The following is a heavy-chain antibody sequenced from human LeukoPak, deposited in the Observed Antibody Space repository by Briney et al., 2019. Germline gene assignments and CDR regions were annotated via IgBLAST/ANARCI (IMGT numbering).Heavy chain of an antibody. J-gene: IGHJ5*02. CDR3: ARAGRYYYGSGTGWFDP. CDR1: GGSISSGGYY. CDR2: IYYSGST. V-gene: IGHV4-31*03. D-gene: IGHD3-10*01. Sequence: SETLSLTCTVSGGSISSGGYYWSWIRQHPGKGLEWIGYIYYSGSTYYNPSLKSRVTISVDTSKNQFSLRLSSVTAADTAVYYCARAGRYYYGSGTGWFDPWGQGTLVTVSS.